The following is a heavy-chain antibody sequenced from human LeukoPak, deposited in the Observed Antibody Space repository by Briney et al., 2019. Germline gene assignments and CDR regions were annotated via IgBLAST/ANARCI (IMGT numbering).Heavy chain of an antibody. D-gene: IGHD1-26*01. CDR3: ARDPLNPLIVGANRGVNYYYYGMDV. CDR2: IIPIFGTA. V-gene: IGHV1-69*13. Sequence: GASVKVSCKASGGTFSSYAISWVRQAPGQGLEWMGGIIPIFGTANYAQKFQGRVTITADESTSTAYMELSSLRSEDTAVYYCARDPLNPLIVGANRGVNYYYYGMDVWGQGTTVTVSS. CDR1: GGTFSSYA. J-gene: IGHJ6*02.